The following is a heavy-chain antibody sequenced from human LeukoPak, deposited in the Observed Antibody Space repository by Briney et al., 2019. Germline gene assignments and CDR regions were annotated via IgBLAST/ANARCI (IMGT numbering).Heavy chain of an antibody. Sequence: PWASVKVSCLASRYTLTSYGISGVRQAPGQGLEWVGWISAYNGNTNSAQKLQGRVTMTTDTSTSTAYMELRSLRSDDTAVYYCAAGAQYGLWGVPYFYYMHVWGTGTTVTVSS. CDR2: ISAYNGNT. D-gene: IGHD3-10*01. CDR3: AAGAQYGLWGVPYFYYMHV. V-gene: IGHV1-18*01. J-gene: IGHJ6*03. CDR1: RYTLTSYG.